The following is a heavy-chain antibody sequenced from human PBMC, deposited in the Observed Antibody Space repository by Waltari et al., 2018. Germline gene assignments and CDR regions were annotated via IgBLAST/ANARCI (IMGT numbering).Heavy chain of an antibody. Sequence: EVQLLESGGGLVQPGGSLRLSCAASGFTFSSYDMSWVRQAPGKGLEWVSVSGSSGRNTDYAESVKGRFTSSRDDSKDTLYLQMNSLRAEDTAVYYCAKGPAARTNWFDPWGQGTLVTVSS. CDR3: AKGPAARTNWFDP. CDR2: SGSSGRNT. V-gene: IGHV3-23*01. CDR1: GFTFSSYD. J-gene: IGHJ5*02. D-gene: IGHD2-2*01.